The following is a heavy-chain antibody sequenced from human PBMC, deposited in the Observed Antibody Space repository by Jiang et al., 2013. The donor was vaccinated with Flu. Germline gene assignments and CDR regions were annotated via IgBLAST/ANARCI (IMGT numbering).Heavy chain of an antibody. CDR3: ARELNNWNDQPGYYYGMDV. J-gene: IGHJ6*02. V-gene: IGHV3-53*05. D-gene: IGHD1-20*01. Sequence: SWVRQAPGKGLEWVSVIYSGGSTYYADSVKGRFTISRDNSKNTLYLQMNSLRAEDTAVYYCARELNNWNDQPGYYYGMDVWGQGTTVTVSS. CDR2: IYSGGST.